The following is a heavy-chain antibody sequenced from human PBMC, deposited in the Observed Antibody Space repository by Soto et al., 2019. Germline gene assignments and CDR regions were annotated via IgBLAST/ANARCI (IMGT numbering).Heavy chain of an antibody. D-gene: IGHD3-10*01. V-gene: IGHV4-34*01. J-gene: IGHJ4*02. CDR3: TRGRGFGHFTPPFDY. Sequence: QVQLQQWGAGLLKPSETMSLTCAVSGGSFSGYFWSWIRQPPGKGLEWIGEINHSGSTYYNPSLGXPXTXXVDTSRSQFSLKLRSVTAADTAVYFCTRGRGFGHFTPPFDYWGQGPLVTVSS. CDR1: GGSFSGYF. CDR2: INHSGST.